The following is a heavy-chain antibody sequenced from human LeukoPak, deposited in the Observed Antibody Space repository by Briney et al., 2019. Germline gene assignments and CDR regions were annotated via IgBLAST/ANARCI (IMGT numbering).Heavy chain of an antibody. CDR1: GGSISSYY. J-gene: IGHJ4*02. Sequence: PSETLSLTCTVSGGSISSYYWSWIRQPPGKGLEWIGYIYYSGSTNYNPSLKSRATISVDTSKNQFSLKLSSVTAADTAVYYCARVGSTIFGTYYFDYWGQGTLVTVSS. V-gene: IGHV4-59*01. CDR3: ARVGSTIFGTYYFDY. CDR2: IYYSGST. D-gene: IGHD3-3*01.